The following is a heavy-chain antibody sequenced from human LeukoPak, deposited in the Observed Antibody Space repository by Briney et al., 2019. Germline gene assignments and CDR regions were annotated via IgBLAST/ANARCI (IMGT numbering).Heavy chain of an antibody. CDR3: AKVVVIATPHEAFDI. CDR1: GFSFSTYV. Sequence: GGSLRLSCAASGFSFSTYVMNWVRQSPGKGLEWVSGISGSGGRTYYVDSVKGRFTISRDNSKNTLYLQMNSLRAEDTALYYCAKVVVIATPHEAFDIWGQGTMVTVSS. J-gene: IGHJ3*02. CDR2: ISGSGGRT. V-gene: IGHV3-23*01. D-gene: IGHD2-21*01.